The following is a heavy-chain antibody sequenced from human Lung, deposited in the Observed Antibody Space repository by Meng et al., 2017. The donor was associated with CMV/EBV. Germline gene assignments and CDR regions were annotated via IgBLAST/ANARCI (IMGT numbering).Heavy chain of an antibody. J-gene: IGHJ5*01. D-gene: IGHD3-10*01. Sequence: SGPXLVKPTQTLTLTCALSGFSLSTSGVGVGWIRQPPGKALEWLALIYWDDDKRYSPSLRSRLTITKDTSKNQVVLTMTNMDPVDTATYYCAHRPHYYASGGPGWFDPWGQGTRVTGAS. V-gene: IGHV2-5*02. CDR2: IYWDDDK. CDR3: AHRPHYYASGGPGWFDP. CDR1: GFSLSTSGVG.